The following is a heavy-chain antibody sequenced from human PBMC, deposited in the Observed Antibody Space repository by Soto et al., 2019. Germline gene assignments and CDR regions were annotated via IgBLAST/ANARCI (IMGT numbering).Heavy chain of an antibody. CDR1: GFTFSSYA. V-gene: IGHV3-23*01. CDR3: ARTTWELGVRFDY. D-gene: IGHD1-1*01. J-gene: IGHJ4*02. CDR2: ISGSGGST. Sequence: RFXCAASGFTFSSYAMSWVRQASGKGLEWVSVISGSGGSTYYADSVKGRFTISRDNAKNSLFLQMDGLRAEDTAVYYCARTTWELGVRFDYWGQGVQVTVSS.